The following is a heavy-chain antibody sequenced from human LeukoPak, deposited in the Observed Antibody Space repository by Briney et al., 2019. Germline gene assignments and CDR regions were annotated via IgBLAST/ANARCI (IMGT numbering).Heavy chain of an antibody. CDR1: GGSISSGGYS. Sequence: LSLTCAVSGGSISSGGYSWSWVRQAPGKGLEWVSVIYSGGSTYYADSAKGRFTISRDNSKNTLYLQMNSLRAEDTAVYYCARDIAVAGRDYWGQGTLVTVSS. V-gene: IGHV3-66*01. D-gene: IGHD6-19*01. CDR3: ARDIAVAGRDY. CDR2: IYSGGST. J-gene: IGHJ4*02.